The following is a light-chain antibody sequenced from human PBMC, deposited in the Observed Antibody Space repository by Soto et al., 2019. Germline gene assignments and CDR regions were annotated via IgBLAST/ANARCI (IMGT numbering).Light chain of an antibody. V-gene: IGKV3-20*01. Sequence: EIVLTQSPGTLSLSPGERATLSCRASQSVSSSYLAWYQQKPGQAPRLFIYGAFSRATGTPDRFSGSGSGTDFTLTISRLEPEDFAVYYCQQYGSSPTFGQGTKVDIK. CDR1: QSVSSSY. CDR3: QQYGSSPT. J-gene: IGKJ1*01. CDR2: GAF.